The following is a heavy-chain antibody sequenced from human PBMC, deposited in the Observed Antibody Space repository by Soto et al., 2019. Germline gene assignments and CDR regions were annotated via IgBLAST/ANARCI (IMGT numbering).Heavy chain of an antibody. J-gene: IGHJ6*02. D-gene: IGHD6-6*01. CDR2: IKRDGGEI. CDR1: GFTFSSYW. Sequence: EGSLRLSCAASGFTFSSYWMSWVRQAPGKGLEWVANIKRDGGEIYYMDSVRGRFTTSRDNALKSYFLQMNSLTGADTAVYYCTRDASPFALDVWGHGTSVTVSS. V-gene: IGHV3-7*03. CDR3: TRDASPFALDV.